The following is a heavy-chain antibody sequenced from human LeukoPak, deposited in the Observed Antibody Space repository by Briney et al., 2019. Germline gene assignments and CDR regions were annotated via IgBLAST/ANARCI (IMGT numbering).Heavy chain of an antibody. CDR3: AKDDENPHRPLFRATQGAFDI. V-gene: IGHV3-23*01. CDR1: GFTFSSYA. J-gene: IGHJ3*02. Sequence: GGSLRLSCAASGFTFSSYAMSWVRQAPGKGLEWVSAISGSGGSTYYADSVKGRFTISRDNSKHTLYLQMNSLRAEDTAVYYCAKDDENPHRPLFRATQGAFDIWGQGTMVTVSS. CDR2: ISGSGGST. D-gene: IGHD5-12*01.